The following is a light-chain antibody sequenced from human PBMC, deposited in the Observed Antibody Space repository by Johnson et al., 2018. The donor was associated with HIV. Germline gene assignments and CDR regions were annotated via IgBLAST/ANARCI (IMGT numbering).Light chain of an antibody. Sequence: QSVLTQPPSVSAAPGQKVTISCSGSSSNIGNNYVSWYQQLPGTAPKLLIYDTYKRFFEIPDRFSGSKSGTSATLGITGLQTGDEADYYCGTWDSRLNAYVFGSGTKVPVL. CDR2: DTY. V-gene: IGLV1-51*01. CDR1: SSNIGNNY. J-gene: IGLJ1*01. CDR3: GTWDSRLNAYV.